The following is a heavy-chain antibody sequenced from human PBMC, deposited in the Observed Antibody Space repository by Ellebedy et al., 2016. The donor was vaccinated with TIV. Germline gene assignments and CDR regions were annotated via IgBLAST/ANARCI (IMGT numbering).Heavy chain of an antibody. CDR3: ARISSGYYSGYFYY. D-gene: IGHD3-22*01. CDR1: GDTFSSHA. Sequence: AASVKVSCKASGDTFSSHAISWARQAPGQGLELMGIINPSSGSTTYAQNLQGRVTMTTDTSTSTAYMELRSLRSDDTAVYYGARISSGYYSGYFYYWGQGTLVTVSS. J-gene: IGHJ4*02. CDR2: INPSSGST. V-gene: IGHV1-18*01.